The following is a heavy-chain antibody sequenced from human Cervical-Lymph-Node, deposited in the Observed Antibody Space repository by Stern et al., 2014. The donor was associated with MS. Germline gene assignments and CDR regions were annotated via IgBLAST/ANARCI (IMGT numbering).Heavy chain of an antibody. Sequence: VQLVESGGEVKKPGSSVKVSCNGSGGTFGNYAISWVRPAPGQGLEWMGRFIPFLGIVHNAQRVKGRVTLTADKSTNTAPTALSSLRFEDTAVYYCARDPHGAISLNYSDHGMDVWGQGTPVTVSS. J-gene: IGHJ6*02. CDR2: FIPFLGIV. CDR3: ARDPHGAISLNYSDHGMDV. D-gene: IGHD4-17*01. V-gene: IGHV1-69*09. CDR1: GGTFGNYA.